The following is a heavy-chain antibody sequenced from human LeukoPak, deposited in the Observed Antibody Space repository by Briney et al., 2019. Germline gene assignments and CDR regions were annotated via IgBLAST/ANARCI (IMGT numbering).Heavy chain of an antibody. CDR1: GCSIRSDSY. V-gene: IGHV4-38-2*01. CDR3: ARHSQWGVIPWTFDI. J-gene: IGHJ3*02. Sequence: PSETLSLTCAVSGCSIRSDSYWGWIRQPPGKGLEWIGTIFHSGSMYYNPSLKSGVNILVDTSKNQFSLRLSSVTAADTAVYYCARHSQWGVIPWTFDIWGHGTMVSVSS. D-gene: IGHD3-16*02. CDR2: IFHSGSM.